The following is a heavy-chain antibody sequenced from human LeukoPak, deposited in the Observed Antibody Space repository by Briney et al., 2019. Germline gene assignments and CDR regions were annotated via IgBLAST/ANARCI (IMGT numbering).Heavy chain of an antibody. CDR3: AREYGSGSHPFDY. CDR1: GFTFSSYA. D-gene: IGHD3-10*01. V-gene: IGHV3-30-3*01. CDR2: ISYDGSNK. J-gene: IGHJ4*02. Sequence: GGSLRLSCAASGFTFSSYAMHWVRQAPGKGLEWVAVISYDGSNKYYADSVKGRLTISRDNSKNTLYLQMNSLRAEDTAVYYCAREYGSGSHPFDYWGQGTLVTVSS.